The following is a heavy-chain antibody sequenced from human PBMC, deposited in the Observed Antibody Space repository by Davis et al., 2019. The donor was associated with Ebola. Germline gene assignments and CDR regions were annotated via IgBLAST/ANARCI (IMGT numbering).Heavy chain of an antibody. CDR3: ARDMIYALAVAGTTYYYYGMGV. CDR2: IIPIFGTA. D-gene: IGHD6-19*01. J-gene: IGHJ6*02. V-gene: IGHV1-69*13. Sequence: AASVKVSCKASGGTFSSYAISWVRQAPGQGLEWMGGIIPIFGTANYAQKFQGRVTITADESTSTAYMELSSLRSEDTAVYYCARDMIYALAVAGTTYYYYGMGVWGQGTTVTVSS. CDR1: GGTFSSYA.